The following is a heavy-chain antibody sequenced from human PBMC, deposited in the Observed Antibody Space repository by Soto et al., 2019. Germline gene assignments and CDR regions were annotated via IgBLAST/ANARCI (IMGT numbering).Heavy chain of an antibody. J-gene: IGHJ4*02. CDR3: ASKSLVRGVMG. V-gene: IGHV1-3*01. Sequence: QVQLVQSGAEVKKPGASVKVSCKASGYTFTSYAMHWVRQAPGQRLEWMGWINAGNGNTKYSQKFQGRVTITRDTSASTAYMELSSLRSDDTAVYYCASKSLVRGVMGWGQGTLVTVSS. D-gene: IGHD3-10*01. CDR2: INAGNGNT. CDR1: GYTFTSYA.